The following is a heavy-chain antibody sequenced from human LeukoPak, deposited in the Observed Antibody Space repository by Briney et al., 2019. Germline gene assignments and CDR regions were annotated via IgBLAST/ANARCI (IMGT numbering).Heavy chain of an antibody. J-gene: IGHJ4*02. D-gene: IGHD4-17*01. CDR3: AREVNGDYCDF. V-gene: IGHV4-4*07. Sequence: SETLSLTCSVSGGSSRTYYGSWIRQSADKGLEYIGRMQAIGTTNYNPSLKSRVTISVDKSKNQFSLKLTSVTAADTAVYFCAREVNGDYCDFWGQGILVTVSS. CDR2: MQAIGTT. CDR1: GGSSRTYY.